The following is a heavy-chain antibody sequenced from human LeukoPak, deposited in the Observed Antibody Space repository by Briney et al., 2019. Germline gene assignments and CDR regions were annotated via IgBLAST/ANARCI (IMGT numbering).Heavy chain of an antibody. J-gene: IGHJ4*02. CDR1: GGTFSSYA. D-gene: IGHD3-16*01. CDR2: IIPIFGTA. Sequence: SVKVSCKASGGTFSSYAISWVRQAPGQGLEWMGGIIPIFGTANYAQKFQGRVTITADESTSTAYMELRSLRSDDTAVYYCARDMKRASVYWGQGTLVTVSS. V-gene: IGHV1-69*13. CDR3: ARDMKRASVY.